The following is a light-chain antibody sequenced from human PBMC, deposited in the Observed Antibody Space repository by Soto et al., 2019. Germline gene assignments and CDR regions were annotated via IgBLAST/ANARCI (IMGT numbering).Light chain of an antibody. Sequence: QSALTQPASMSGSPGQSVTISCAGTSSDIGGYNYVSWYQHHPGTAPKLIIYDVSSRPSGVSHRFSASKSGNTASLTISGLQAEGEADYYCSSFSVVSPLFGTGTKVTVL. CDR2: DVS. V-gene: IGLV2-14*01. CDR1: SSDIGGYNY. CDR3: SSFSVVSPL. J-gene: IGLJ1*01.